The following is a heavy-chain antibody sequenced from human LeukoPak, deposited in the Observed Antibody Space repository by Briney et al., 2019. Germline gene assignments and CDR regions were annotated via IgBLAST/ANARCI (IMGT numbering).Heavy chain of an antibody. CDR1: GFSISSGFY. J-gene: IGHJ4*02. Sequence: SETLSLTCSVSGFSISSGFYWGWIRQPPGKGLEWIGSIYHSGSTYFNPSLKSRVTISVDTSKDQFSLKLSSVTAADTAVYYCARGNSSPKDWGQGTLVTVSS. CDR3: ARGNSSPKD. V-gene: IGHV4-38-2*02. D-gene: IGHD6-13*01. CDR2: IYHSGST.